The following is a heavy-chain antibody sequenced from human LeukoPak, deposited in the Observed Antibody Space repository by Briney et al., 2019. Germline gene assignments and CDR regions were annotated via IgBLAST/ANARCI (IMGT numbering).Heavy chain of an antibody. J-gene: IGHJ4*02. D-gene: IGHD3-22*01. CDR2: INPNSGGT. Sequence: GASVKVSCKASGYTFTGYYMHWVRQAPGQGFEWMGRINPNSGGTNYAQKFQGRVTMTRDTSISTAYMELSRLRSDDTAVYYCARFLTLGYYDSSGYDYWGQGTLVTVSS. CDR3: ARFLTLGYYDSSGYDY. V-gene: IGHV1-2*06. CDR1: GYTFTGYY.